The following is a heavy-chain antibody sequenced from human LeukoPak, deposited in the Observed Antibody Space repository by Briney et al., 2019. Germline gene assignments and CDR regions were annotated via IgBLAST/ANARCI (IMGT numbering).Heavy chain of an antibody. Sequence: TGGSLKLSCAASGFTFSGSAMHWVRQASGKGLEWVGRIRSKANSYATAYAASVKGRFTISRDDSKNTAYLQMNSLKTEDTAVYYCTSTIFGVANEGNYYYYYMDVWGKGTTVTVSS. V-gene: IGHV3-73*01. D-gene: IGHD3-3*01. CDR2: IRSKANSYAT. CDR1: GFTFSGSA. J-gene: IGHJ6*03. CDR3: TSTIFGVANEGNYYYYYMDV.